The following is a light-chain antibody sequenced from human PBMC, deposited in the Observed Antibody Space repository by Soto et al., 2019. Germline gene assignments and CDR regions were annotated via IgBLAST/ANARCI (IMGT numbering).Light chain of an antibody. J-gene: IGLJ3*02. CDR2: NND. CDR3: AAWDDSLSGWV. Sequence: QSVLTQPPSASGTPGQRVTMSCSGRSSNIGSNYVYWYQQLPGSAPKLLTYNNDQRPSGVLDRFSGSKSGTSASLAISGLRSEDEADYYCAAWDDSLSGWVFGGGTKLTVL. CDR1: SSNIGSNY. V-gene: IGLV1-47*02.